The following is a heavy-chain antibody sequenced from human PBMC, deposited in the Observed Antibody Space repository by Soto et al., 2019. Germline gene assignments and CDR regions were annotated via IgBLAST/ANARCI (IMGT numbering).Heavy chain of an antibody. J-gene: IGHJ3*02. CDR1: GYPVTAYY. V-gene: IGHV1-2*04. D-gene: IGHD3-3*01. CDR2: INPATGAA. CDR3: ARGGGVGVAGSAAFDM. Sequence: QLHLVQSGAVVKKPGASVTVSCSASGYPVTAYYMHWVRQAPGRGLGWMGGINPATGAAKYTQTFEGWVTTARDTSTSTVFMELGGLTSEDTAVFYCARGGGVGVAGSAAFDMWGQGTLVTVSS.